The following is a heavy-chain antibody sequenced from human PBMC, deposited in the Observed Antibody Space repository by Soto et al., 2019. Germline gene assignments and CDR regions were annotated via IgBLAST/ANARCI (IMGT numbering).Heavy chain of an antibody. Sequence: EVQLVESGGGLVKPGGSLRLSCAASGFTFSSYSMNWVRQAPGKGLEWVSCISSSSTYIYYADSVKGRFTVSRDNAKNSLYLQLHSLRAEDTAMYYCAKGIAVRHGMDVWGQGTTVTVSS. CDR1: GFTFSSYS. J-gene: IGHJ6*02. CDR3: AKGIAVRHGMDV. D-gene: IGHD6-19*01. CDR2: ISSSSTYI. V-gene: IGHV3-21*02.